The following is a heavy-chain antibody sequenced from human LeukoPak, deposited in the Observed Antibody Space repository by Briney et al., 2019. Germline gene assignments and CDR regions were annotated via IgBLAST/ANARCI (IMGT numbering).Heavy chain of an antibody. Sequence: PGGSLRLSCAASGFTFSNYWMHWVRQAPGKGLEWVAVIWYDGSNKYYADSVQGRFTLSRDNSKNTLYLQMNSLRAEDTAVYYCARDWGVRGVIVYFDYWGQGNLVTVSS. CDR2: IWYDGSNK. D-gene: IGHD3-10*01. V-gene: IGHV3-33*08. J-gene: IGHJ4*02. CDR1: GFTFSNYW. CDR3: ARDWGVRGVIVYFDY.